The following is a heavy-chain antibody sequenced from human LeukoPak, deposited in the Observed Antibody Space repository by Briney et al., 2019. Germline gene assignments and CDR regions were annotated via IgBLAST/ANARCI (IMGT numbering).Heavy chain of an antibody. CDR1: GFTFSSYE. Sequence: GGSLRLSCAASGFTFSSYEMNWVRQAPGKGLEWVSYISSSGSTIYYADSVKGRFTISRDDSRNTLYLQMNSLRAEDTALYYCAKNHRDAGDYWGQGTLVTVSS. V-gene: IGHV3-48*03. CDR3: AKNHRDAGDY. J-gene: IGHJ4*02. D-gene: IGHD2-2*01. CDR2: ISSSGSTI.